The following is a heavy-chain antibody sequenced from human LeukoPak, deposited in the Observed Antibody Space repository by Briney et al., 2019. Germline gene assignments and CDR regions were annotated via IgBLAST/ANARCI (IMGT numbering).Heavy chain of an antibody. D-gene: IGHD3-10*01. Sequence: SETLSLTCTVSGGSIRSYYWSWIRQPPGKGLEWIGYIYYSGSTNYNPSLKSRVSISVDTSKNQFSLKLSSVTAADTAVYYCARDDGYYGSGSYYGNWFDPWGQGTLVTVSS. J-gene: IGHJ5*02. CDR1: GGSIRSYY. CDR3: ARDDGYYGSGSYYGNWFDP. V-gene: IGHV4-59*01. CDR2: IYYSGST.